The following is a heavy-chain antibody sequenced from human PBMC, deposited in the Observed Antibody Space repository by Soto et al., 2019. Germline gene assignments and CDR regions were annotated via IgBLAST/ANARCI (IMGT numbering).Heavy chain of an antibody. V-gene: IGHV3-23*01. CDR3: AKHAAAAAPEY. Sequence: EVQLLESGGGLVQPGGSLRLSCTASGFTFSSYAMSWVRQAPGKGLEWVSLISASGGGTYYADSVKGRFTISRDNSKYTLYLQMNSLRDEDTAVYYCAKHAAAAAPEYWGQGTQVTVSS. J-gene: IGHJ4*02. CDR1: GFTFSSYA. D-gene: IGHD6-13*01. CDR2: ISASGGGT.